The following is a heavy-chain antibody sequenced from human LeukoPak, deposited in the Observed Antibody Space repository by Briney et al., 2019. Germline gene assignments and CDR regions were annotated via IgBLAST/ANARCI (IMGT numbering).Heavy chain of an antibody. J-gene: IGHJ4*02. CDR1: GVTFSSYGSYS. D-gene: IGHD3-22*01. V-gene: IGHV3-21*01. CDR2: ISVRSRHI. Sequence: GGSLRLSCAASGVTFSSYGSYSMNWVRHAPGKGLEWVSSISVRSRHIYYADSVKGRFTISRDNAKNSVYLQMNSLRAEDTAVYYCARGYDSSGHYPGALDYWGQGTLVTVSS. CDR3: ARGYDSSGHYPGALDY.